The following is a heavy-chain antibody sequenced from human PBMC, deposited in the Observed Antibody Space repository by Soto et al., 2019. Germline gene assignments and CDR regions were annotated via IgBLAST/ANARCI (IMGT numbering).Heavy chain of an antibody. J-gene: IGHJ6*03. V-gene: IGHV4-39*01. CDR1: GGSISSSSYY. D-gene: IGHD4-4*01. CDR2: IYYSGST. Sequence: SETLSHSCTVSGGSISSSSYYWSWIRQPPGKGLERIGSIYYSGSTYYNPSLKSRVTISVDTSKNQFSLKLSSVTAADTAVYYCARRLTRTVRDYYYYYMDVWGKGTTDTVSS. CDR3: ARRLTRTVRDYYYYYMDV.